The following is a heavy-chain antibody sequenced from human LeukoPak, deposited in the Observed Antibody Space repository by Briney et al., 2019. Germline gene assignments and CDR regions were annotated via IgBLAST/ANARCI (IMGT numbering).Heavy chain of an antibody. CDR2: ISAYNGNT. Sequence: ASVKVSCKASGYTFTSYGISWVRQAPGQGLEWMGWISAYNGNTNYAQKLQGRVTMTTDTSTSTAHMELRSLRSDDTAVYYCARGYDILTGYPKTDYWGQGTLVTVSS. J-gene: IGHJ4*02. CDR3: ARGYDILTGYPKTDY. CDR1: GYTFTSYG. V-gene: IGHV1-18*01. D-gene: IGHD3-9*01.